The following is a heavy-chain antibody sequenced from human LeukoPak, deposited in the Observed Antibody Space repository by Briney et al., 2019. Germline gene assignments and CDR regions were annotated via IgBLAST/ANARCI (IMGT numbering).Heavy chain of an antibody. CDR1: GFTVSSNY. Sequence: GGSLRLSCAASGFTVSSNYMSWVRQAPGKGLEWVSVIYSGGSTYYADSVKGRFTISRDNSKNTLYLQMNSLRAEDTAVYYCARGDYDTLISGWGQGTLVTVSS. CDR2: IYSGGST. CDR3: ARGDYDTLISG. D-gene: IGHD3-9*01. V-gene: IGHV3-53*01. J-gene: IGHJ4*02.